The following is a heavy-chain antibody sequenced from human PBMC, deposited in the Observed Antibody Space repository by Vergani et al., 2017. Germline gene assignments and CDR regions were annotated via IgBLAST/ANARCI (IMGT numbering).Heavy chain of an antibody. CDR2: ISSSSSTI. D-gene: IGHD3-22*01. V-gene: IGHV3-48*01. CDR1: GFTFSSYS. CDR3: ARGTMRYYDSSGWDYFDY. J-gene: IGHJ4*02. Sequence: VQLVESGGGVVQPGGSLRLSCAASGFTFSSYSMNWVRQAPGKGLEWVSYISSSSSTIYYADSVKGRFTISRDNAKNSLYLQMNSLRAEDTAVYYCARGTMRYYDSSGWDYFDYWGQGTLVTVSS.